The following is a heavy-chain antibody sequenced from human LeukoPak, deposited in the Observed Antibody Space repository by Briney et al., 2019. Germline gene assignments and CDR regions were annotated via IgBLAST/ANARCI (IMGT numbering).Heavy chain of an antibody. CDR1: GFTLSNSG. D-gene: IGHD1-1*01. CDR3: VRNGDAEVELDY. CDR2: LWANGFNQ. Sequence: GGSLRLSCAASGFTLSNSGMQWVRQAPGKGLEWVAVLWANGFNQYYSDSVRGRFTFSRDNSKNTLYLQMDSLRGEDTAVYYCVRNGDAEVELDYWGQGTLVTVSS. J-gene: IGHJ4*02. V-gene: IGHV3-33*01.